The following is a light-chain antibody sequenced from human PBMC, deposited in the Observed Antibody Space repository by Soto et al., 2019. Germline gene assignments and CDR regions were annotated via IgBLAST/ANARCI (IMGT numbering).Light chain of an antibody. CDR1: SSDVGTYNY. Sequence: QSALTQPPSASGSPGQSVTISCTGTSSDVGTYNYVSWYQQHAGKAPKVVIYEVTKRPSGVPDRFSGSKSANTASLTVSGLQADDEADYYCTSFASSNTWVFGGGTKLTVL. CDR2: EVT. CDR3: TSFASSNTWV. J-gene: IGLJ3*02. V-gene: IGLV2-8*01.